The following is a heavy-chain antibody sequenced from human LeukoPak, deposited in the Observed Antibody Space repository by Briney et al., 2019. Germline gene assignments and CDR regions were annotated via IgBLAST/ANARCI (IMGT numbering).Heavy chain of an antibody. J-gene: IGHJ4*02. Sequence: GGSLRLSCAASGFTFSSYSMNWVRQAPGKGLEWVSSISSSSSYIYYADSVKGRFTISRDNAKNSLYLQMNSLRAEDTAVYYCARFIVVQGVDYWGQGTLVTVSS. V-gene: IGHV3-21*01. CDR1: GFTFSSYS. CDR3: ARFIVVQGVDY. D-gene: IGHD2-21*01. CDR2: ISSSSSYI.